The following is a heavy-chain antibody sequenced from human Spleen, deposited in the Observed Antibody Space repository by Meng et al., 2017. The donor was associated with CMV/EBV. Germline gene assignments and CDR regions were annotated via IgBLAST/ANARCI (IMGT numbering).Heavy chain of an antibody. Sequence: GESLKISCAASGFTFSSNAMSWVRQAPGKGLEWVANINEEGTEECYVDSVKGRVTISSDNAKNTLYLQMNSLRTEDTAVYYCAKDKRLEWLLPFDYWGQGTLVTVSS. D-gene: IGHD3-3*01. CDR3: AKDKRLEWLLPFDY. J-gene: IGHJ4*02. CDR1: GFTFSSNA. V-gene: IGHV3-7*01. CDR2: INEEGTEE.